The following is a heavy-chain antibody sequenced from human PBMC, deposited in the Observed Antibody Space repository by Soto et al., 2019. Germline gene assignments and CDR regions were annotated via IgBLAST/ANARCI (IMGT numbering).Heavy chain of an antibody. J-gene: IGHJ6*03. CDR3: ARGRNTGYCSSTSCYEGNDYYYYYMDV. D-gene: IGHD2-2*01. CDR1: GYTFTSYD. CDR2: MNPNSGNT. Sequence: ASVKVSRKASGYTFTSYDINWVRQATGQGLEWMGWMNPNSGNTGYAQKFQGRVTMTRNTSISTAYIELSSLRSEDTAVYYCARGRNTGYCSSTSCYEGNDYYYYYMDVWGKGTTVTVSS. V-gene: IGHV1-8*01.